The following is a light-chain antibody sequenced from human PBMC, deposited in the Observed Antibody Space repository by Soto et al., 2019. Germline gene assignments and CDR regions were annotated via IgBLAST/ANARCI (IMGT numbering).Light chain of an antibody. CDR2: GAS. J-gene: IGKJ4*01. V-gene: IGKV3-20*01. Sequence: EIVLTHSPGTLSLSPGERATLSCRASQSGTSNYLAWYQQKAGQAPRLLIYGASSRATGIPDRLSGSGSGTDFTLTISRLEPEDFAVYYCHQYGSSPLTFGGGTKVDIK. CDR1: QSGTSNY. CDR3: HQYGSSPLT.